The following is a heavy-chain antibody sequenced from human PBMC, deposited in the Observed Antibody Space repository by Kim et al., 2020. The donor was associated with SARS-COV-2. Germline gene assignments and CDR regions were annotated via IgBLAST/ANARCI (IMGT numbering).Heavy chain of an antibody. CDR1: GFTFSSYE. Sequence: GGSLRLSCAASGFTFSSYEMNWVRQAPGKGLEWVSYISSSGSTIYYADSVKGRFTISRDNAKNSLYLQMNSLRAEDTAVYYCARAPYDFWSGYPTNWFDPWGQGTLVTVSS. V-gene: IGHV3-48*03. D-gene: IGHD3-3*01. J-gene: IGHJ5*02. CDR2: ISSSGSTI. CDR3: ARAPYDFWSGYPTNWFDP.